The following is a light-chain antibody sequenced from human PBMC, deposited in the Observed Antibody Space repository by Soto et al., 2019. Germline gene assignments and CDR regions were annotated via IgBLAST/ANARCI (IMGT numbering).Light chain of an antibody. V-gene: IGKV1-27*01. J-gene: IGKJ4*01. Sequence: DLQMTQSPPSLSASVGDRVTVTCRASRDIGHSLAWYQHRAGKSPRLLIYDASTLQSEVPARFSGNASGTHFTLAISSLRPEDVATYFSQNYDNDPLTFGAGTKV. CDR3: QNYDNDPLT. CDR1: RDIGHS. CDR2: DAS.